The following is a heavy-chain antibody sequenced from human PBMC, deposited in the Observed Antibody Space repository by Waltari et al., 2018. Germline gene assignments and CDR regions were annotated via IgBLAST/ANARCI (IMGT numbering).Heavy chain of an antibody. CDR3: ARDSKFDP. V-gene: IGHV3-53*01. CDR1: GFSISDNY. D-gene: IGHD4-4*01. J-gene: IGHJ5*02. CDR2: INSGGTT. Sequence: EVQLVESGGVLIQPGGSLRLSCAASGFSISDNYMSWVRQAPGKGLEWVSFINSGGTTYYADSVKGRFTISRDNSKNTVYLQMNSLRAEDTAMYYCARDSKFDPWGQGTLVTVSS.